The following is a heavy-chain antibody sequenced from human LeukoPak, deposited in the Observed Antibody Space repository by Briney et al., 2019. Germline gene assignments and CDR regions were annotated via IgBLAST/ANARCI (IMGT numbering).Heavy chain of an antibody. CDR1: GFTFSSYS. Sequence: GGSLRLSCAASGFTFSSYSLSWVRQAPGKGLEWVSVLYSDGNTKYADSVQGRFTISRDNSKNTLYLEMNSLSPDDTAVYYCARGVEPLAANTLAYWGQGTLVTVSS. CDR3: ARGVEPLAANTLAY. D-gene: IGHD1-14*01. J-gene: IGHJ4*02. V-gene: IGHV3-53*01. CDR2: LYSDGNT.